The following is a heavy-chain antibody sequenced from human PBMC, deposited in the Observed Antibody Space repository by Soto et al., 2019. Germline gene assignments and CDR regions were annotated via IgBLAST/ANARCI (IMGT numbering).Heavy chain of an antibody. CDR2: FPLSGTT. J-gene: IGHJ4*02. V-gene: IGHV4-4*07. CDR1: GASIAGSSY. D-gene: IGHD2-8*02. Sequence: QVQLQESGPGLMKPSETLSLTCSVSGASIAGSSYWSWIRQPAGKGLEWIGRFPLSGTTNYSPSLRSRVTMSADVSKNQFSLRLTPVTAADTALYDCARGMTPPGAPAWYYFDSWGQGTLVTVSS. CDR3: ARGMTPPGAPAWYYFDS.